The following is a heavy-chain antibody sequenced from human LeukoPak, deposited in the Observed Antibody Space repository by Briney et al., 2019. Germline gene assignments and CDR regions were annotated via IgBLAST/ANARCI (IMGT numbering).Heavy chain of an antibody. CDR3: ARLDLGSGSSHPPYFDY. V-gene: IGHV4-59*08. D-gene: IGHD3-10*01. Sequence: SETLSLTCTVSGGSISSYYWSWIRQPPGKGLEWIGYIYYSGSTNYNPSLKSRVTISVDTSKNQFSLKLGSVTAADTAVYYCARLDLGSGSSHPPYFDYWGQGTLVTVSS. CDR2: IYYSGST. CDR1: GGSISSYY. J-gene: IGHJ4*02.